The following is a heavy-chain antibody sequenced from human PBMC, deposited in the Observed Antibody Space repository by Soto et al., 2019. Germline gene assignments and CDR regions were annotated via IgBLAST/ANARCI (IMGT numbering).Heavy chain of an antibody. J-gene: IGHJ3*02. D-gene: IGHD3-22*01. CDR3: ATAAQKNYYDSSGYGGGAFDI. CDR1: GGTFSSYA. V-gene: IGHV1-69*01. Sequence: QVQLVQSGAEVKKPGSSVKVSCKASGGTFSSYAISWVRQAPGQGLEWMGGIIPIFGTANYAQKFQGRVTITADESTSTGYMELGSLRSGDTAVYYCATAAQKNYYDSSGYGGGAFDIWGQGTMVTVSS. CDR2: IIPIFGTA.